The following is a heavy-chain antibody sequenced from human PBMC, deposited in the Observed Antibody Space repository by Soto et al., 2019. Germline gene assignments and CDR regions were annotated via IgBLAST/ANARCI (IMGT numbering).Heavy chain of an antibody. V-gene: IGHV3-48*02. CDR3: ARIKLVEWFFINVDVYDMDV. CDR2: ISSDSRTI. CDR1: GFSLSDYA. Sequence: PGGSLRLSCVASGFSLSDYAVNWVRPAPGKGLEWVSFISSDSRTIYYADSVEGRFTVSRDNARNSVSLQMDSLRDEDAAVYYCARIKLVEWFFINVDVYDMDVWGQGTPVTVSS. D-gene: IGHD3-3*01. J-gene: IGHJ6*02.